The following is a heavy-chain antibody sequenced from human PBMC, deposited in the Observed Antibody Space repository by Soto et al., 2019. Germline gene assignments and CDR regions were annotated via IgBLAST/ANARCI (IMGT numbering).Heavy chain of an antibody. J-gene: IGHJ5*02. CDR2: IIPILGIA. D-gene: IGHD2-15*01. CDR3: AGRVTYCSGGSCYPGGFDP. Sequence: ASVKVSCKASGGTFSSYTISWVRQAPGQGLEWMGRIIPILGIANYAQKFQGRVTITADKSTSTAYMELSSLRSEDTAVYYCAGRVTYCSGGSCYPGGFDPWGQGTLVTVSS. CDR1: GGTFSSYT. V-gene: IGHV1-69*02.